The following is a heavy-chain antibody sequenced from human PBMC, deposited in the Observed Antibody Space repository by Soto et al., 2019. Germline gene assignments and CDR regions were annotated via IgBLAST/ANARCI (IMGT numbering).Heavy chain of an antibody. CDR1: GFTFSSYW. V-gene: IGHV3-7*01. D-gene: IGHD6-19*01. Sequence: GGSLRLSCAASGFTFSSYWMSWVRQAPGKGLEWVANIKQDGSEKCYVDSVKGRFTISRDNAKNSLYLQMNSLRAEDTAVYYCARDRATDGAVAGTFLFDYWGQGTLVTVSS. CDR2: IKQDGSEK. CDR3: ARDRATDGAVAGTFLFDY. J-gene: IGHJ4*02.